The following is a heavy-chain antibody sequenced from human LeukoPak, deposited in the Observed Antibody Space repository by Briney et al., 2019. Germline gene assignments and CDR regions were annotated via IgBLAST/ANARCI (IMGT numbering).Heavy chain of an antibody. J-gene: IGHJ4*02. D-gene: IGHD3-16*01. CDR3: AKGIKRLRLGELTDY. Sequence: GGSLRLSCAASGFTFSSYSMNWVRQAPGKGLEWVSSISSSSSYIYYADSVKGRFTISRDNSKNTLYLQMNSLRAEDTAVYYCAKGIKRLRLGELTDYWGQGTLVTVSS. CDR2: ISSSSSYI. V-gene: IGHV3-21*04. CDR1: GFTFSSYS.